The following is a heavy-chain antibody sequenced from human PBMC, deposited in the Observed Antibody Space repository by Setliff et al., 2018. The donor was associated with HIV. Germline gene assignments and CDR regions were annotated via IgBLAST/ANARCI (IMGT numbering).Heavy chain of an antibody. D-gene: IGHD3-10*01. V-gene: IGHV4-39*01. CDR1: GGSISSGSYY. Sequence: SETLSLTCTISGGSISSGSYYWNWIRQPQGKGLEWIGSIYYSGSTYYNPSLKSRVTISVDTYKNQFSLKLSSVTAADTAVYYCATYADRESNRFDPWGQGILVTVSS. CDR3: ATYADRESNRFDP. CDR2: IYYSGST. J-gene: IGHJ5*02.